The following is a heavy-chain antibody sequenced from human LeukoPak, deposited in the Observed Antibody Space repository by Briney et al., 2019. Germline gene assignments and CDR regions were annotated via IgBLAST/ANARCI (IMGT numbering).Heavy chain of an antibody. CDR2: IKEDGSEK. Sequence: QPGGSLRLSCAASGFTFNSFWMTWVRQAPGKGLEWVANIKEDGSEKYYVDSVKGRSTISRDNAKNSLYLQLNSLRAEDTAVYYCTRDTGCSGGTCYSFCDYWGQGTLVTVSS. CDR3: TRDTGCSGGTCYSFCDY. D-gene: IGHD2-15*01. J-gene: IGHJ4*02. V-gene: IGHV3-7*01. CDR1: GFTFNSFW.